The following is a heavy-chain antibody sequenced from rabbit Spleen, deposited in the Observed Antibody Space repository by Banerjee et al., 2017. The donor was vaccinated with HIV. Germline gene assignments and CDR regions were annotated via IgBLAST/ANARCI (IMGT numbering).Heavy chain of an antibody. CDR2: INIVTGKS. J-gene: IGHJ4*01. CDR1: GVSLNDKDV. Sequence: QSLEESGGGLVKPGTSLTLTCKASGVSLNDKDVMCWVRQAPGKGLEWIACINIVTGKSVYASWAKGRFTMSRTSSTTVTLQMTSLTAADTATYFCARDGAGGSYFALWGQGTLVTVS. V-gene: IGHV1S40*01. CDR3: ARDGAGGSYFAL. D-gene: IGHD8-1*01.